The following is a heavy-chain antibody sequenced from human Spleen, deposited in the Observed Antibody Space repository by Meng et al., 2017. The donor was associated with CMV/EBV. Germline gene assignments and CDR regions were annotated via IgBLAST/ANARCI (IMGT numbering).Heavy chain of an antibody. CDR2: ISSSSSYI. V-gene: IGHV3-21*01. D-gene: IGHD2-2*01. CDR3: AKDLGTEYQLLMEGNYHYYAMDV. Sequence: GESLKISCAASGFTFSSYSMNWVRQAPGKGLEWVSSISSSSSYIYYADSVKGRFTISRDNSKNTLYLQMNSVRLEDTAVYYCAKDLGTEYQLLMEGNYHYYAMDVWGQGTTVTVSS. CDR1: GFTFSSYS. J-gene: IGHJ6*02.